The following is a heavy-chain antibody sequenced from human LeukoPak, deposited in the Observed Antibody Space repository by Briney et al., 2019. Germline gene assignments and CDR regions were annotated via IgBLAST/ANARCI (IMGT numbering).Heavy chain of an antibody. CDR3: VRGSASASLYFDY. CDR2: IYPGDSDT. V-gene: IGHV5-51*01. D-gene: IGHD3-10*01. CDR1: AYSFPTYW. Sequence: GESLKISCKSSAYSFPTYWIGWVRQMPGKGLKWMGIIYPGDSDTRYSPSFQGQVTISADKSISTAYLQWSSLQASDTAMYYCVRGSASASLYFDYWGQGTLVTVSS. J-gene: IGHJ4*02.